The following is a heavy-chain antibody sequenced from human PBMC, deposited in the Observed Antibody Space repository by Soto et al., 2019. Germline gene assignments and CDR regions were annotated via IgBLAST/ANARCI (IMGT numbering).Heavy chain of an antibody. Sequence: QVQLVQRGAEVKKPGASMKVSCKASGYTLIAYYIHWVRQAPGQRLEWMGWVNPNSGGTNSAQKFQGRVTMTRYTSISTAYMELSSLTSDDTAIYFCARDVGEGAPFYYMDVWGNGTTVTVSS. V-gene: IGHV1-2*02. CDR2: VNPNSGGT. J-gene: IGHJ6*03. D-gene: IGHD1-26*01. CDR1: GYTLIAYY. CDR3: ARDVGEGAPFYYMDV.